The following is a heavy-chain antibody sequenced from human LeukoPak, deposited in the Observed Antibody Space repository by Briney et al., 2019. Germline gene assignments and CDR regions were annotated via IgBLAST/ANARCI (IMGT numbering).Heavy chain of an antibody. CDR3: ATDSSNGPGRNSYGMDV. D-gene: IGHD3-10*01. J-gene: IGHJ6*02. CDR2: INSDGSST. Sequence: GGSLRLSCAAFGVTFSGYWMNWVRQAPGKGLVWVSRINSDGSSTSYADSVKGRFTISRDNAKNTLYLQMNSLRVEDTAVYYCATDSSNGPGRNSYGMDVWGQGTTVTVSS. V-gene: IGHV3-74*01. CDR1: GVTFSGYW.